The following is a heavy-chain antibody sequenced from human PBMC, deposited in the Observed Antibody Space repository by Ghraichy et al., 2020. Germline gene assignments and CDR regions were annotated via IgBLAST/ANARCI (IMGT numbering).Heavy chain of an antibody. CDR3: RWHGYCSSTSCYSVGYRYGWRIDY. CDR1: GGSFIGDY. J-gene: IGHJ4*02. Sequence: SETLSLTCAVYGGSFIGDYCSWIRQAPGKGLEWIGEINHSGSTNYNPSLKSRVTISVDTSKNQFSLKLSSVTAADTAVYYCRWHGYCSSTSCYSVGYRYGWRIDYWGQGTLVTVSS. D-gene: IGHD2-2*03. CDR2: INHSGST. V-gene: IGHV4-34*01.